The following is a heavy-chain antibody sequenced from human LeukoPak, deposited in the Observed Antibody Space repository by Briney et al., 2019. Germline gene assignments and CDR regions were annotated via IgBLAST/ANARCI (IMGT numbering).Heavy chain of an antibody. CDR1: GFTFSSYA. CDR3: AKMDYSGSYTFHFDY. J-gene: IGHJ4*02. V-gene: IGHV3-23*01. D-gene: IGHD1-26*01. Sequence: GGSLRLSCAASGFTFSSYAMSWVRQAPGKGLEWVSAISGSGGSTYYADSVKGRFTISRGNSKNTLYLQMNSLRAEDTAVYYCAKMDYSGSYTFHFDYWGQGTLVTVSS. CDR2: ISGSGGST.